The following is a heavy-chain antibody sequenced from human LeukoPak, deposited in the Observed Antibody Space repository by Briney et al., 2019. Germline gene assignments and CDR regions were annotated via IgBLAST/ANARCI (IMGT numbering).Heavy chain of an antibody. J-gene: IGHJ4*02. CDR3: ARGEF. Sequence: PSETLSLTCTVSGVSISSSSYYWGWIRQPPGKGLEWIGSIHYSGRTYYNPSLKSRVTISVDTSKNQFSLKVNSVTAADTAVYYCARGEFWGQGTLVTASS. CDR2: IHYSGRT. D-gene: IGHD3-10*01. V-gene: IGHV4-39*01. CDR1: GVSISSSSYY.